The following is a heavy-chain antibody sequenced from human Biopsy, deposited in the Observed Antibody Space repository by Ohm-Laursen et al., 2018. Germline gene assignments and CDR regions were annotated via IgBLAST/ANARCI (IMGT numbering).Heavy chain of an antibody. Sequence: TLSLTCTVSGGSVSSNVHYWAWIRQPPGKGLECIGTVFHSGITFYNPYLKSRVTISIDTPKNQFSLNLSSVTAADTAVYYCARHPTGFWFDPWGQGTLVTVSS. V-gene: IGHV4-39*01. J-gene: IGHJ5*02. CDR1: GGSVSSNVHY. CDR2: VFHSGIT. CDR3: ARHPTGFWFDP.